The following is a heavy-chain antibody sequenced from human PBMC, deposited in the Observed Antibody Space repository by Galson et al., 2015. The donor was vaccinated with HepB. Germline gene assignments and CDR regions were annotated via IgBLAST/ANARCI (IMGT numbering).Heavy chain of an antibody. D-gene: IGHD2-15*01. Sequence: SLRLSCAASGFTFSNYVMNWVRQAPGKGLEWVSDISRTSSTIHYADSVKGRLTISRDNAKNSLYLQMNSLRDEDTAVYYCARVGYCSGGTCYAMDDWGHGTPVTVSS. CDR1: GFTFSNYV. V-gene: IGHV3-48*02. CDR2: ISRTSSTI. CDR3: ARVGYCSGGTCYAMDD. J-gene: IGHJ6*02.